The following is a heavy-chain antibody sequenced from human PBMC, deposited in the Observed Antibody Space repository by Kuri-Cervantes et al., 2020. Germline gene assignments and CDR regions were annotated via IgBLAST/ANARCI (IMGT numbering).Heavy chain of an antibody. D-gene: IGHD3-22*01. CDR3: ARGDDYYDSSGFDY. CDR1: GYNFPSHW. CDR2: IQFSDSKT. Sequence: GGSLRLSCKVSGYNFPSHWIGWVRQMPGKGLEWMGIIQFSDSKTYYSPSFQGQVTISADKSISTAYLQWSGLKAADSAMYYCARGDDYYDSSGFDYWGQGTLVTVSS. J-gene: IGHJ4*02. V-gene: IGHV5-51*01.